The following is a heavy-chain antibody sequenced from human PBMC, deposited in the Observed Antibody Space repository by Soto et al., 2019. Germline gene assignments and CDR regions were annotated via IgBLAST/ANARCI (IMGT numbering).Heavy chain of an antibody. CDR2: IKSKTDGGTT. CDR1: GFTFSNAW. V-gene: IGHV3-15*01. CDR3: TTGEFYGDYPLDY. D-gene: IGHD4-17*01. J-gene: IGHJ4*02. Sequence: PGGSLRLSCAAAGFTFSNAWMSWVRQAPGKGLEWVGRIKSKTDGGTTDYAAPVKGRFTISRDDSKNTLYLQMNSLKTEDTAVYYCTTGEFYGDYPLDYWGQGTLVTVSS.